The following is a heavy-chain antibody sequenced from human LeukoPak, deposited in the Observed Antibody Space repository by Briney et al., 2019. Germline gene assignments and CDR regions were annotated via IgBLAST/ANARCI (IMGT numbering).Heavy chain of an antibody. CDR2: IKEDGSEE. CDR3: ARDWMSGRYYGYYFDF. D-gene: IGHD3-10*01. V-gene: IGHV3-7*03. Sequence: GGSLRLSCAGSGFSFRSYWMGWVRQAPGKGLEWVANIKEDGSEEYYVDSVKGRFTISRDNAENSLYLQMNSLRADDTAVYYCARDWMSGRYYGYYFDFWGQGTLVTVSS. CDR1: GFSFRSYW. J-gene: IGHJ4*02.